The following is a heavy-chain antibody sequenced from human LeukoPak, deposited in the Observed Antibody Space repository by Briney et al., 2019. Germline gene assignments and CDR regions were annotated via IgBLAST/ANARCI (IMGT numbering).Heavy chain of an antibody. Sequence: GGSLRLSCAASGLRFSSYWMSWVRQAPGKGLEWVANIKEDGSEKFYVDSVNDRVTISRDNAKNSLYLQMNSLRAEDTAVYYCASLVGVPPYYYYGMDVWGQGTTVTVSS. V-gene: IGHV3-7*02. D-gene: IGHD3-22*01. CDR1: GLRFSSYW. CDR2: IKEDGSEK. J-gene: IGHJ6*02. CDR3: ASLVGVPPYYYYGMDV.